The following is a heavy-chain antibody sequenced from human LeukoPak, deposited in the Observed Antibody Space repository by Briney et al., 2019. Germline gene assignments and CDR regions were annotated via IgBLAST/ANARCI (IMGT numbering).Heavy chain of an antibody. CDR1: GFTFSSYA. V-gene: IGHV3-30-3*01. J-gene: IGHJ6*02. D-gene: IGHD2-15*01. CDR3: ARGSTPGYYYYYGMDV. CDR2: ISYDGSNK. Sequence: GSLRLSCAASGFTFSSYATHWVRQAPGKGLEWVAVISYDGSNKYYADSVKGRFTISRDNSKNTLYLQMNSLRAEDTAVYYCARGSTPGYYYYYGMDVWGQGTTVTVSS.